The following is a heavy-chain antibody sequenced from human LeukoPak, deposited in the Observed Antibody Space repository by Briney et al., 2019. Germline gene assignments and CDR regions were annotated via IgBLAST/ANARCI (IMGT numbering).Heavy chain of an antibody. CDR3: ARGREGYCSSTSCQYFDY. CDR1: GFTFDDYG. V-gene: IGHV3-20*04. D-gene: IGHD2-2*01. Sequence: GGSLRLSCAASGFTFDDYGMSWVRQAPGKGLEWVSGINWNGGSTGYADSVKGRFTISRDNAKNSLYLQMNSLRAEDTALYYCARGREGYCSSTSCQYFDYWGQGTLVTVSS. CDR2: INWNGGST. J-gene: IGHJ4*02.